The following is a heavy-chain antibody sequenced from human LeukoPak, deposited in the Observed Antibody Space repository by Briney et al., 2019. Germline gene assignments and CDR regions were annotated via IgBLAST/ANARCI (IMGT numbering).Heavy chain of an antibody. CDR2: INHSGST. D-gene: IGHD1-26*01. Sequence: SETLSLTCAVYGGSFSGYYWSWIRQPPGKGLEWIGEINHSGSTNYNPSLKSRVTISVDTSKNQFSLKLSSVTAADTAVYYCVRVGDGLFDYWGQGTLVTVSS. J-gene: IGHJ4*02. CDR1: GGSFSGYY. CDR3: VRVGDGLFDY. V-gene: IGHV4-34*01.